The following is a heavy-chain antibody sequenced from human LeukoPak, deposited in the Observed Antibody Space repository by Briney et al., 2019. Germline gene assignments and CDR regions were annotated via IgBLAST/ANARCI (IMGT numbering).Heavy chain of an antibody. J-gene: IGHJ4*02. CDR1: GFTFSSYS. CDR2: ISSSSSTI. Sequence: GGSLRLSCAASGFTFSSYSMNWVRQAPGKGLEWVSYISSSSSTIYYADSVEGRFTISRDNAKNSLYLQMNSLRAEDTAVYYCARLPITMIGGYWGQGTLVTVSS. V-gene: IGHV3-48*04. CDR3: ARLPITMIGGY. D-gene: IGHD3-22*01.